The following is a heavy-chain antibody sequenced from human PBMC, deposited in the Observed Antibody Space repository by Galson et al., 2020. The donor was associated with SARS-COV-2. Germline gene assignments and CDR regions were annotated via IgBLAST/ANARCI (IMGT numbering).Heavy chain of an antibody. D-gene: IGHD4-17*01. CDR1: GYTFTGYY. V-gene: IGHV1-2*02. Sequence: ASVKVSCKASGYTFTGYYLHWVRQAPGQGLEWMGLITPNIGATNYAQRFQGRVTMTRDTSITTAFMELGRLTSDDTAVYYCARAPATVLTLQYFLHGGQGALVTVSA. J-gene: IGHJ1*01. CDR2: ITPNIGAT. CDR3: ARAPATVLTLQYFLH.